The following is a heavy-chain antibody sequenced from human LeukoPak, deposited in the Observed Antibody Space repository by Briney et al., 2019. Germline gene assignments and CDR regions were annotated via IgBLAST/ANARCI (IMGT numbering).Heavy chain of an antibody. CDR2: IIPIFGTA. D-gene: IGHD2-2*01. V-gene: IGHV1-69*01. J-gene: IGHJ4*02. CDR1: GGTFSSYA. CDR3: ARDYCSSTSCLFDY. Sequence: VKVSCKASGGTFSSYAISWVRQAPGQGLEWMGGIIPIFGTANYAQKFQGRVTITADESTSTAYMELSSLRSEDTAVYYCARDYCSSTSCLFDYWGQGTLVTVSS.